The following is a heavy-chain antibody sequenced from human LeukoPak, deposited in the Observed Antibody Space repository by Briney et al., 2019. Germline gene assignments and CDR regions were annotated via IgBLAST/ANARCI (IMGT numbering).Heavy chain of an antibody. V-gene: IGHV3-21*01. CDR3: ARDHYYGSGSYYASHWFDP. D-gene: IGHD3-10*01. CDR2: ISSSSSYI. Sequence: PGGSLRLSCAASGFTFSTYSMNWVRQAPGKGLEWVSSISSSSSYIYYAHPVEGRFTISRDNAKNSLYLQMNSLRAEDTAVYYCARDHYYGSGSYYASHWFDPWGQGTLVTVSS. CDR1: GFTFSTYS. J-gene: IGHJ5*02.